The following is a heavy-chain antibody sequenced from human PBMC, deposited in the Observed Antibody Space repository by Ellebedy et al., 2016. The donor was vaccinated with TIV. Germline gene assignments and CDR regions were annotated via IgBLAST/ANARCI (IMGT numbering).Heavy chain of an antibody. CDR1: GFTFSYYE. CDR2: ISSSGSTI. D-gene: IGHD5-12*01. J-gene: IGHJ6*02. CDR3: ARDRDGYDSFYYGMDV. V-gene: IGHV3-48*03. Sequence: GESLKISCAASGFTFSYYEMNWVRQAPGKGLEWVSYISSSGSTIYYAESVKGRFTISRDNAKNSLDLQMNSLRADDTALYYCARDRDGYDSFYYGMDVWGQGTTVTVSS.